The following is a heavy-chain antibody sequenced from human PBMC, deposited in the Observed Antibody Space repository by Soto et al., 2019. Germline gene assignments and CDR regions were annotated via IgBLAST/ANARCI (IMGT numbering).Heavy chain of an antibody. Sequence: SLRLSCAASGFTFSSYSMNWVRQAPGKGLEWVSSISSSSSYIYYADSVKGRFTISRDNAKNSLYLQMNSLRAEDTAVYYCARGAPPWSYGMDVWGQGTTVTVSS. CDR1: GFTFSSYS. V-gene: IGHV3-21*01. D-gene: IGHD2-8*02. J-gene: IGHJ6*02. CDR2: ISSSSSYI. CDR3: ARGAPPWSYGMDV.